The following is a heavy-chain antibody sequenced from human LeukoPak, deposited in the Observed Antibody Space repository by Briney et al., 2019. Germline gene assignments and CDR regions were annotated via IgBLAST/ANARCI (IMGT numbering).Heavy chain of an antibody. CDR2: ISGSGGST. CDR3: ARDPYSGSYGPYYYYYMDV. Sequence: GGSLRHSCAASGLTFSSYGMSWVRQAPGKGLEWVSAISGSGGSTYYADSVKGRFTISRDNSKNTLYLQMNSLRAEDAALYFCARDPYSGSYGPYYYYYMDVWGKGTTVTISS. D-gene: IGHD1-26*01. CDR1: GLTFSSYG. V-gene: IGHV3-23*01. J-gene: IGHJ6*03.